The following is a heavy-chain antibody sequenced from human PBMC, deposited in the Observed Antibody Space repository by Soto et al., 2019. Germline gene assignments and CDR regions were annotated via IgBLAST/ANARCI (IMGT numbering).Heavy chain of an antibody. CDR3: VKTKQDIVVVVAAYDY. CDR1: GLTFSSYA. CDR2: ISSNGGST. Sequence: GGSLRLSCSASGLTFSSYAMHWVRQAPGKGLEYVSAISSNGGSTYYADSVKRRFTISRDNSKNTLYLQMSSLRAEDTAVYYCVKTKQDIVVVVAAYDYWGQGTLVTVSS. V-gene: IGHV3-64D*08. D-gene: IGHD2-15*01. J-gene: IGHJ4*02.